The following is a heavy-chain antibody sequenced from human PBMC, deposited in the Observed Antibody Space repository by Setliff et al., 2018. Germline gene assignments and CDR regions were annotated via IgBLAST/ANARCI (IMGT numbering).Heavy chain of an antibody. CDR3: VRDRAAIVVGPPTAAFDI. Sequence: ASVKVSCKAFGYTFAKYGTSWVRQAPGQGLEWMGWISGYNGYTVYAQKLQGRVTLTTDTSTGTAYMEVRSLRSDDTAQYCCVRDRAAIVVGPPTAAFDIWGQGTMVTVSS. CDR1: GYTFAKYG. V-gene: IGHV1-18*01. CDR2: ISGYNGYT. D-gene: IGHD2-2*01. J-gene: IGHJ3*02.